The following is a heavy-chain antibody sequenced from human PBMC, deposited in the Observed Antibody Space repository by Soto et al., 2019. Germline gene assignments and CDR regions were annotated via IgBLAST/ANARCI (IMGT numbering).Heavy chain of an antibody. Sequence: GASVKVSCKASGYTFTSYGISWVRQAPGQGLEWMGWISAYNGNTNYAQKLQGRVTMTTDTSTRTDYMELRSLRSDDTAVDYCARDNLACALDYFVHWGQGTLVTVSS. CDR2: ISAYNGNT. D-gene: IGHD5-12*01. CDR3: ARDNLACALDYFVH. CDR1: GYTFTSYG. J-gene: IGHJ4*02. V-gene: IGHV1-18*04.